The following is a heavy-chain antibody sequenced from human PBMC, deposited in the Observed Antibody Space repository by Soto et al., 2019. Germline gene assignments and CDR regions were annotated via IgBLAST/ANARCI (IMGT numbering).Heavy chain of an antibody. J-gene: IGHJ4*02. Sequence: ASVKVSCKVSGYTLTELSMHWVRQAPGKGLEWMGGFDPEDGETIYAQKFQGRVTMTEDTSTDTAYMELSSLRSEDTAVYYCATPALDMAAVTTSFDYWGQGTLVTVSS. CDR2: FDPEDGET. CDR1: GYTLTELS. CDR3: ATPALDMAAVTTSFDY. V-gene: IGHV1-24*01. D-gene: IGHD4-17*01.